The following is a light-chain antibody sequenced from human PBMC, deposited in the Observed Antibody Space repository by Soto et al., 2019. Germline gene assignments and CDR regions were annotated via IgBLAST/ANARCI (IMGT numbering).Light chain of an antibody. Sequence: DIQMTQSPSSVSASVGDRVTITCRSSENISSYLDWYQQKPGKAPKLLIYAASSLQSGVPSRFSGSGSGTDFTLTISSLQPEDFAIYYCQHADSLPLITFGQGTRLEIK. J-gene: IGKJ5*01. V-gene: IGKV1-39*01. CDR1: ENISSY. CDR2: AAS. CDR3: QHADSLPLIT.